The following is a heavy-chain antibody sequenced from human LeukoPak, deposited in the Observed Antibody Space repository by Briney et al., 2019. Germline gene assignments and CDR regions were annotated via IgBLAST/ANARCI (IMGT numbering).Heavy chain of an antibody. J-gene: IGHJ6*03. CDR1: GYTFTSSD. V-gene: IGHV1-8*01. CDR3: ARISYPPTTYYYYYYMDV. D-gene: IGHD1-1*01. CDR2: MNPNSGDT. Sequence: ASVKVSCKASGYTFTSSDITWVRQATGQGLEWMGWMNPNSGDTGYAQRFQGRVTMTRNTSISTAYMELSSLRSEDTAVYYCARISYPPTTYYYYYYMDVWGKGTTVTVSS.